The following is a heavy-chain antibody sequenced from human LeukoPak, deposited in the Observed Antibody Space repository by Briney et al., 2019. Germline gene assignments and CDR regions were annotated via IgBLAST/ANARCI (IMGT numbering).Heavy chain of an antibody. D-gene: IGHD3-10*01. CDR2: ISYDGSNK. CDR1: GFTFSSYG. J-gene: IGHJ4*02. Sequence: PGRSLRLSCAASGFTFSSYGMHWVRQAPGKGLEWVAVISYDGSNKYYADSVKGRFTISRDNSKNTLYLQMNSLRAEDTAVYYCARSFYGSGTGSFDYWGQGTLVTVSS. CDR3: ARSFYGSGTGSFDY. V-gene: IGHV3-30*03.